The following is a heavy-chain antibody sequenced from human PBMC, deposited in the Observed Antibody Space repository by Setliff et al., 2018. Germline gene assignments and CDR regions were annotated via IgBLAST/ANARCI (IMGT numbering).Heavy chain of an antibody. CDR1: GFTFSTYA. CDR3: AKPQVELRWGFES. CDR2: IYSGDRNT. Sequence: LSCAASGFTFSTYAMSWVRQAPGKGLEWVSTIYSGDRNTFYADSVKGRFTIFRDGSKNTLYLQMTSLRAEDTAVYYCAKPQVELRWGFESWGQGTLVTVSS. J-gene: IGHJ4*02. D-gene: IGHD1-7*01. V-gene: IGHV3-23*03.